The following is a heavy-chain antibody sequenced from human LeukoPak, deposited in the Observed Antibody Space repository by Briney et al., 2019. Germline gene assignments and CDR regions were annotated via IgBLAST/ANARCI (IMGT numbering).Heavy chain of an antibody. CDR2: IYYSGST. V-gene: IGHV4-30-4*01. D-gene: IGHD2-2*01. J-gene: IGHJ5*02. Sequence: PSETLSLTCAVYGGSFSGYYWSWIRQPPGKGLEWIGYIYYSGSTYYNPSLKSRVTISVDTSKNQFSLKLSSVTAADTAVYYCARGTRDMPFDPWGQGTLVTVSS. CDR1: GGSFSGYY. CDR3: ARGTRDMPFDP.